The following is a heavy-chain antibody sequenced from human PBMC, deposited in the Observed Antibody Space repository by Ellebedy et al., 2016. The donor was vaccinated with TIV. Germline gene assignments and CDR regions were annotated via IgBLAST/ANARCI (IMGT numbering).Heavy chain of an antibody. Sequence: ASVKVSCKASGYTFTGYYMHWVRQAPGQGLEWMGIINPSGGSTSYAQKFQGRVTMTRDTSTSTVYMELRSLRSEDTAVYYCARSGQGLLWFGESNNWFDPWGQGTLVTVSS. D-gene: IGHD3-10*01. V-gene: IGHV1-46*01. CDR1: GYTFTGYY. CDR2: INPSGGST. CDR3: ARSGQGLLWFGESNNWFDP. J-gene: IGHJ5*02.